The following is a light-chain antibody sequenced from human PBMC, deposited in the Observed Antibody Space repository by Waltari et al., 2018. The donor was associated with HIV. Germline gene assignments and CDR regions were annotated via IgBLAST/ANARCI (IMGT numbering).Light chain of an antibody. Sequence: QSVLTQPPSASGTPGQRLSISCSGSSSNIGSNIVNWYQQLPGTAPKLLIYSNNQRPSGVPDRFSGCKSGTSASLAISGLQSEDKADYYCAAWDDSLNAWVFGGGTKLTVL. CDR2: SNN. V-gene: IGLV1-44*01. CDR1: SSNIGSNI. J-gene: IGLJ3*02. CDR3: AAWDDSLNAWV.